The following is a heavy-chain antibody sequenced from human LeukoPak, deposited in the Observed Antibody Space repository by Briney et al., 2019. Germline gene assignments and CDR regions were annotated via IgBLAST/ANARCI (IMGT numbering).Heavy chain of an antibody. Sequence: GGSLRLSCAASGFTFGDYAMSWVRQAPGKGLEWVGFIRSKAYGGTTEYAASVKGRFTISRDDSKSIAYLQMNSLKTEDTAVYYCTRRRSSWYGNDYWGQGTLVTVSS. V-gene: IGHV3-49*04. J-gene: IGHJ4*02. CDR2: IRSKAYGGTT. D-gene: IGHD6-13*01. CDR3: TRRRSSWYGNDY. CDR1: GFTFGDYA.